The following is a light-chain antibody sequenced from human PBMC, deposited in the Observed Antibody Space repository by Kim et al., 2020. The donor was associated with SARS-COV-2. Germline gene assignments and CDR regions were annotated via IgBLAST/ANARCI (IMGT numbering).Light chain of an antibody. Sequence: QTVRSTCHEDSVRSCYAPWYQQKKPEAPVMLINYEKNRHSSITDGRSGASSGDRASSITIGGQAAEDADYYCCSLHSSGNHWVFGGGTQLTVL. CDR2: YEK. CDR1: SVRSCY. J-gene: IGLJ3*02. CDR3: CSLHSSGNHWV. V-gene: IGLV3-19*01.